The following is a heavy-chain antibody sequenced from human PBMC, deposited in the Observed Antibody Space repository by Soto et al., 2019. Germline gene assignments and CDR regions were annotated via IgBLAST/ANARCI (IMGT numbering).Heavy chain of an antibody. CDR3: ARVPYDILTGYRKGGHWFDP. CDR2: IYYDGST. J-gene: IGHJ5*02. CDR1: GGSIISGSYY. V-gene: IGHV4-39*02. Sequence: QLQLQESGPGLVKPSETLSLTCTVSGGSIISGSYYWGWIRQPPGKGLEWIGNIYYDGSTYYNPSLRSRLTISVDTSKSHFSLRLRPVTAADTAVYYCARVPYDILTGYRKGGHWFDPWGQGTLVTVSS. D-gene: IGHD3-9*01.